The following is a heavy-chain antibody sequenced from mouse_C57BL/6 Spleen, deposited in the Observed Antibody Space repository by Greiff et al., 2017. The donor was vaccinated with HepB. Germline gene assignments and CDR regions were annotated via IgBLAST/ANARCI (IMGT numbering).Heavy chain of an antibody. CDR3: ARSERRGWYFDV. V-gene: IGHV1-50*01. D-gene: IGHD2-12*01. CDR1: GYTFTSYW. CDR2: IDPSDSYT. Sequence: QVQLQQPGAELVKPGASVKLSCKASGYTFTSYWMQWVKQRPGQGLEWIGEIDPSDSYTNYNQKFKGKATLTVDTSSSTAYMQLSSLTSEDSAVYYCARSERRGWYFDVWGTGTTVTVSS. J-gene: IGHJ1*03.